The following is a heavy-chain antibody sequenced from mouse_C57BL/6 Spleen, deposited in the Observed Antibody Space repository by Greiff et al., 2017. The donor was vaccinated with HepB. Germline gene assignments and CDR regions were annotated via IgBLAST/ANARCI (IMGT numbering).Heavy chain of an antibody. CDR3: EKSTMIKGWFAY. J-gene: IGHJ3*01. D-gene: IGHD2-4*01. Sequence: VQLQQPGAELVKPGASVKMSCKASGYTFTSYWITWVKQRPGQGLEWIGDIYPGSGSTNYNEKFKSKATLTVDTSSSTAYMQLSSLTSEDSAVYYCEKSTMIKGWFAYWGQGTLVTVSA. V-gene: IGHV1-55*01. CDR1: GYTFTSYW. CDR2: IYPGSGST.